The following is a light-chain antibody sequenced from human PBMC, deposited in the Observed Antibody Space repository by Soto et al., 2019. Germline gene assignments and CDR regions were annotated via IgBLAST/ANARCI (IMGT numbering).Light chain of an antibody. CDR3: SSYTSRSTRV. V-gene: IGLV2-14*01. Sequence: QSVLTQPASVSGSPGQSITISCTGTSSDIGGFYYVSWYQQHPGTAPKLLIYEVTNRPSGVSNRFSGSKSGNTASLTISGLQAEDEADYYCSSYTSRSTRVFGGGTQLTVL. CDR1: SSDIGGFYY. J-gene: IGLJ3*02. CDR2: EVT.